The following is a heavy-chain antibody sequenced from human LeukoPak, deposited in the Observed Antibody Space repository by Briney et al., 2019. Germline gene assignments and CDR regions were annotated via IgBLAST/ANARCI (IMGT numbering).Heavy chain of an antibody. D-gene: IGHD6-13*01. CDR1: GGSISSHY. CDR3: ASSIAAPDTSFDY. CDR2: IYYSGST. Sequence: PSETLSLTCTVSGGSISSHYWSWIRQSPGKGLEWIGYIYYSGSTNYNPSLKSRVTISVDASKNQFSLKPSSVTAADTAVYYCASSIAAPDTSFDYWGQGTLVTVSS. J-gene: IGHJ4*02. V-gene: IGHV4-59*08.